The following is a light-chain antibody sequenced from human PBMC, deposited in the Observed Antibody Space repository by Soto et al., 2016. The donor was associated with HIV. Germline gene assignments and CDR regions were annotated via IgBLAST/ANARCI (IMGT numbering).Light chain of an antibody. V-gene: IGLV3-25*02. CDR2: KDS. Sequence: SYELTQPPSVSLSPGQTARITCSGDALSKQYAYWYQQKPGQAPVLIIYKDSERPSGIPERFSGSNSGNTATLTISRVEAGDEADYYCQVWDSSSDLLYVFGTGTKVTVL. CDR1: ALSKQY. CDR3: QVWDSSSDLLYV. J-gene: IGLJ1*01.